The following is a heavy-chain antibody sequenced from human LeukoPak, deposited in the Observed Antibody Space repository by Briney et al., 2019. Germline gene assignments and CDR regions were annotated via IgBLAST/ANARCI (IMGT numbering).Heavy chain of an antibody. CDR2: IYPGDSET. J-gene: IGHJ4*02. D-gene: IGHD3-10*01. CDR3: ARSRGAHFDY. Sequence: PGESLKISCKGSGYTFSTYWIGWVRQMPGKGLEWMGIIYPGDSETRYSPPFQGQVTISADKSISTAYLQWSSLKASDTAMYYCARSRGAHFDYWGQGTLVTVSS. V-gene: IGHV5-51*01. CDR1: GYTFSTYW.